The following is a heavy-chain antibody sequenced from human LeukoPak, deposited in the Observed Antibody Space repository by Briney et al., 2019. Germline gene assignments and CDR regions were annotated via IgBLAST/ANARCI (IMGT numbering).Heavy chain of an antibody. CDR2: ISGSGGST. Sequence: GGSLRLSCAASGFTVSSNYMSWVRQAPGKGLEWVSAISGSGGSTYYADSVKGRFTISRDNYKNTLYLQMNSLTAEDTAVYYCAKTSSSSKYYYYGMDVWGQGTTVTVSS. J-gene: IGHJ6*02. D-gene: IGHD6-6*01. CDR3: AKTSSSSKYYYYGMDV. V-gene: IGHV3-23*01. CDR1: GFTVSSNY.